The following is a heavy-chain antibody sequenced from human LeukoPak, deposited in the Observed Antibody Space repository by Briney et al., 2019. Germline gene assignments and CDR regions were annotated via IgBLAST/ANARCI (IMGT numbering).Heavy chain of an antibody. D-gene: IGHD6-13*01. CDR2: INPNSGGT. J-gene: IGHJ4*02. Sequence: ASVKVSCKASGYTFTAYYMHWVRQAPGQGLEWMGWINPNSGGTNSAQKFQGRVTMTRDTSISTAYMELSRLRPDDTAVYYCARDRYSSSRYYFDYWGQGTLVTVSS. CDR3: ARDRYSSSRYYFDY. CDR1: GYTFTAYY. V-gene: IGHV1-2*02.